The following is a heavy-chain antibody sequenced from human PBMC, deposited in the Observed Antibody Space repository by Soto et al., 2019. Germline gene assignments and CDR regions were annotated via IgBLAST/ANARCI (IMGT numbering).Heavy chain of an antibody. CDR3: ARGRAHRITIFGVPYGMDV. CDR2: INHSGST. D-gene: IGHD3-3*01. CDR1: GGSFSGYY. Sequence: QVQLQQWGAGLLKPSETLSLTCAVYGGSFSGYYWSWIRQPPGKGLEWIGEINHSGSTNYNPSLKSRVTISVDTSKIQFSLKLSSVTAADTAVYYCARGRAHRITIFGVPYGMDVWGQGTTVTVSS. J-gene: IGHJ6*02. V-gene: IGHV4-34*01.